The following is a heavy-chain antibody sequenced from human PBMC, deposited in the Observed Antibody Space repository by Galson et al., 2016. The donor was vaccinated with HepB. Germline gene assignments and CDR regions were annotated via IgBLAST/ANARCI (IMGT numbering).Heavy chain of an antibody. CDR2: IYYFGST. CDR1: GGSISSYY. V-gene: IGHV4-59*01. D-gene: IGHD3-3*01. CDR3: ASSLYYDFWSGLGSGFDP. J-gene: IGHJ5*02. Sequence: LSLTCTVSGGSISSYYWSWMRQPPGKGLEWIGYIYYFGSTNYNPSLQSRVTISVDTSKTQFSLQVTSVTAADTAVYYCASSLYYDFWSGLGSGFDPWGQGTLVTVSS.